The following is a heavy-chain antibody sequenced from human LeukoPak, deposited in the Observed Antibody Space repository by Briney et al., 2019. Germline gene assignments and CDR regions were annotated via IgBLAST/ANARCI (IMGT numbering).Heavy chain of an antibody. J-gene: IGHJ6*03. D-gene: IGHD3-16*01. CDR1: GYTFTTYY. CDR2: INPSGGST. V-gene: IGHV1-46*01. Sequence: ASVKVSCKASGYTFTTYYMHWVRQAPGQGLEWMGTINPSGGSTSYAQKFQGRVTVTRDMSTSTVYMELSSLRSEDTAVYYCARGGGRSTEGGVWFYYYYMDVWGKGTTVTVSS. CDR3: ARGGGRSTEGGVWFYYYYMDV.